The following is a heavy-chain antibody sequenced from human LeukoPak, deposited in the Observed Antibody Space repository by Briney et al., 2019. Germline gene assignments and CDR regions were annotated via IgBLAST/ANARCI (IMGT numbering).Heavy chain of an antibody. D-gene: IGHD3-10*01. V-gene: IGHV4-38-2*02. CDR1: GYSISSGYY. Sequence: ASETLSLTCTVSGYSISSGYYWGWIRQPPGKGLEWIGSIYHSGSTYYNPSLKSRVTISVDTSKNQFSLKLSSVTAADTAVYYCASYRGTFDYWGQGTLVTVSS. CDR2: IYHSGST. J-gene: IGHJ4*02. CDR3: ASYRGTFDY.